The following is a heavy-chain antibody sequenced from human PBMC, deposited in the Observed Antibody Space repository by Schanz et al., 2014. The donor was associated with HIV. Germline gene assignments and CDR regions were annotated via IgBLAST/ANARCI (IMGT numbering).Heavy chain of an antibody. Sequence: QVQLVESGGGVVQPGRSLRLSCAASGFTFSDHYMDWVRQAPGKGLEWVAVISYDGVNKHFADSVKGRFTISRDNAKNTLYLQMNSLRAEDTAVYYCAKPEYDTSGNSQSHFDYWGQGTLVTVSS. CDR2: ISYDGVNK. D-gene: IGHD3-22*01. J-gene: IGHJ4*02. CDR3: AKPEYDTSGNSQSHFDY. CDR1: GFTFSDHY. V-gene: IGHV3-30*18.